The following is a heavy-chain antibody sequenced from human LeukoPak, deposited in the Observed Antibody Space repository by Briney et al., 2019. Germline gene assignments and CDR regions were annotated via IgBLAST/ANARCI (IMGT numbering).Heavy chain of an antibody. CDR2: TYYRSKWYN. V-gene: IGHV6-1*01. Sequence: SQTLSLTCAISGDSVSSNSAAWNWIRQSPSRGLEWLGRTYYRSKWYNDYAVSVKSRITINPDTSKNQFSLQLNSVTPEDTAVYYCARDSVVVVAAKGAAFDIWGQGTMVTVSS. CDR1: GDSVSSNSAA. D-gene: IGHD2-15*01. J-gene: IGHJ3*02. CDR3: ARDSVVVVAAKGAAFDI.